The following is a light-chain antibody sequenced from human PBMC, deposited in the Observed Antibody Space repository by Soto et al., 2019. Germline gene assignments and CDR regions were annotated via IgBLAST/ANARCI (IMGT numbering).Light chain of an antibody. J-gene: IGKJ5*01. CDR1: QSVSSR. CDR2: GAS. CDR3: QHYAHNSPIT. V-gene: IGKV3-20*01. Sequence: EIVLAQSPGTLSLSPGARATLSCRASQSVSSRLAWYQQRPGQAPRLLISGASSRATGIPDRFSGSGSGTDFTLTISRLEPEDFALYYCQHYAHNSPITFGQGARLEIK.